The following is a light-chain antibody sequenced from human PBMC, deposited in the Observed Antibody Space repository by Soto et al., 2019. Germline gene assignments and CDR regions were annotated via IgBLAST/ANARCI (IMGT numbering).Light chain of an antibody. CDR2: KGS. V-gene: IGKV1-5*03. CDR1: QSISSW. Sequence: DLQMTQSPSTLSASVGDRVTITCRASQSISSWLAWYQQKPRKAPKLLIYKGSSLESGVPSRFSGSGSGTEFTLTISSLQPDDSATYYCQQYNSYSWTFGQGTKVEIQ. CDR3: QQYNSYSWT. J-gene: IGKJ1*01.